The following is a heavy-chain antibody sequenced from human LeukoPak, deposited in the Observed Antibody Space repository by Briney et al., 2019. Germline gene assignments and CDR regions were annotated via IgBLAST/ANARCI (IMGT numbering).Heavy chain of an antibody. D-gene: IGHD6-19*01. Sequence: SETLSLTCTVSGGSISSYYWSWIRQPPGKGLEWIGYIYYSGSTNYNPSLKSRVTISVDTSKNQFSLKLSSVTAADTAVYYCARQRSGWSGYYGMDVWGQGTTVTVSS. V-gene: IGHV4-59*08. CDR3: ARQRSGWSGYYGMDV. J-gene: IGHJ6*02. CDR2: IYYSGST. CDR1: GGSISSYY.